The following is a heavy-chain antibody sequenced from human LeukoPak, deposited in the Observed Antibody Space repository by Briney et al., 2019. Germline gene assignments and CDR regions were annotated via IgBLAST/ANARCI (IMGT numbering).Heavy chain of an antibody. CDR2: INPNSGGT. D-gene: IGHD2-2*01. CDR3: ARDGAYCSSTSCQTTYYYYYGMDV. J-gene: IGHJ6*02. Sequence: ASAKVSCKASGYTFTGYYMHWVRHAPGQGLEWMGWINPNSGGTNSAQKFQGRVTMTRDTSISTAYMELSRLRSDDTAVYYCARDGAYCSSTSCQTTYYYYYGMDVWGQGTTVTVSS. CDR1: GYTFTGYY. V-gene: IGHV1-2*02.